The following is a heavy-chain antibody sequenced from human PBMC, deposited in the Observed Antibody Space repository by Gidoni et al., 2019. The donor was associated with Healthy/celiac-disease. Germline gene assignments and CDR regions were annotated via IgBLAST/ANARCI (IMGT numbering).Heavy chain of an antibody. V-gene: IGHV3-30*18. J-gene: IGHJ4*02. CDR1: GFTFSSYG. CDR3: AKDDEIAVRPGAD. CDR2: ISYDGSNK. Sequence: QVQLVASGGGVVQPGRSLRLSCAASGFTFSSYGMHWVRQAPGQGLEWVAVISYDGSNKYYADSVKGRFTISRDNSKNTLYLQMNSLRAEDTAVYYCAKDDEIAVRPGADWGQGTLVTVSS. D-gene: IGHD6-6*01.